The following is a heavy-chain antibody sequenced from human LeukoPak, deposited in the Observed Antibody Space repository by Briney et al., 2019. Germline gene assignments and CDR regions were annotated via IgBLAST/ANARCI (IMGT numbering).Heavy chain of an antibody. CDR1: GFTFSSYA. CDR3: AKNRGYCSGGSCYSDY. D-gene: IGHD2-15*01. J-gene: IGHJ4*02. V-gene: IGHV3-23*01. Sequence: PGGSLRLSCAASGFTFSSYAMSWVRQAPGKGLEWASAISGSGGSTYYADSVKGRLTISRDNSKNTLYLQMNSLRAEDTAVYYCAKNRGYCSGGSCYSDYWGQGTLVTVSS. CDR2: ISGSGGST.